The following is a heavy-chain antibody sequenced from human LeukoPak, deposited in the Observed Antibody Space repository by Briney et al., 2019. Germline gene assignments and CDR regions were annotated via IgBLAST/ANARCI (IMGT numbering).Heavy chain of an antibody. Sequence: SETLSLTCAVYGGSFSGYYWSWIRQPPGKGLEWIGEINHSGSTNYNPSLKSRVTISVDTSKNQFSLKLSSVTAADTAVYYCARGRYTAARSYYYYCGMDVWGQGTTVTVSS. D-gene: IGHD6-6*01. CDR1: GGSFSGYY. V-gene: IGHV4-34*01. CDR2: INHSGST. CDR3: ARGRYTAARSYYYYCGMDV. J-gene: IGHJ6*02.